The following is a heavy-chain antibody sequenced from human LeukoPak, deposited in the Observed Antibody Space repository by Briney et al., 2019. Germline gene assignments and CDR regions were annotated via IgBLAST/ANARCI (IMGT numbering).Heavy chain of an antibody. CDR2: IHYSGTT. J-gene: IGHJ4*02. CDR3: ARRSRSGWNYDY. D-gene: IGHD6-19*01. V-gene: IGHV4-59*08. CDR1: GGSINSYY. Sequence: SETLSLTCSVSGGSINSYYWSWIRQPPGKGLEWIGYIHYSGTTNYNPSLKSRVTISVDTSKNQFSLKLSSVTAADAAAYYCARRSRSGWNYDYWGQGTLVTVSP.